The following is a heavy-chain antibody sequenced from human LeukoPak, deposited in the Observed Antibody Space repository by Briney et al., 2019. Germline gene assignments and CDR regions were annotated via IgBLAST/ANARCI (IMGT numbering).Heavy chain of an antibody. CDR2: ISAYNGNT. Sequence: ASVTVSCKASGYTFTSYGISWVQQAPGQGLEWMGWISAYNGNTNYAQKLQGRVTMTTDTSTSTAYMELRSLRSDDTAVYYCARAPPITMVRDRSHDYWGQGTLVTVSS. J-gene: IGHJ4*02. V-gene: IGHV1-18*01. CDR1: GYTFTSYG. CDR3: ARAPPITMVRDRSHDY. D-gene: IGHD3-10*01.